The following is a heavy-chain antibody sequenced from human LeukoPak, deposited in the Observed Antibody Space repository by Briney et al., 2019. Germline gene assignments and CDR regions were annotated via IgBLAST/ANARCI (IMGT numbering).Heavy chain of an antibody. V-gene: IGHV3-53*01. CDR1: GFSFSNSA. CDR3: ARAGTTVVTPFDY. J-gene: IGHJ4*02. D-gene: IGHD4-23*01. Sequence: GGSLRLSCAASGFSFSNSAMNWVRQAPGKGLEWVSVIYSGGSTYYADSVKGRFTISRDNSKNTLYLQMNSLRAEDTAVYYCARAGTTVVTPFDYWGQGTLVTVSS. CDR2: IYSGGST.